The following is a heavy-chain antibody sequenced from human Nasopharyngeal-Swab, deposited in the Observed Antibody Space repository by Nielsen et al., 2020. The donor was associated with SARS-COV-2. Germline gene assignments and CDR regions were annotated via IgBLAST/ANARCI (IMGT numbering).Heavy chain of an antibody. J-gene: IGHJ4*02. CDR2: IWYDGSNK. D-gene: IGHD2-8*01. CDR1: GFTFSSYG. CDR3: ARDSHKGTS. Sequence: GESLKISCAASGFTFSSYGMHWVRQAPGKGLEWVAVIWYDGSNKYYADSVKGRFTISRDNSKNTLYLQMNSLRAEDTAVYYCARDSHKGTSWGQGTRVTVSS. V-gene: IGHV3-33*01.